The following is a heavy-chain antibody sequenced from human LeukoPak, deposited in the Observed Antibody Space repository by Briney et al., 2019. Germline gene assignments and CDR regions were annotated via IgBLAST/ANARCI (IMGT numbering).Heavy chain of an antibody. J-gene: IGHJ6*02. CDR1: GYSFTSYW. Sequence: GESLKISCKGSGYSFTSYWISWVRQMPGKGLEWMGIIYPGDSDTRYSPSFQGQVTISADKSISTAYLQWSSLKASDTAMYYCARSLGGHTGQHYGMDVWGQGTTVTVSS. CDR2: IYPGDSDT. CDR3: ARSLGGHTGQHYGMDV. D-gene: IGHD1-14*01. V-gene: IGHV5-51*01.